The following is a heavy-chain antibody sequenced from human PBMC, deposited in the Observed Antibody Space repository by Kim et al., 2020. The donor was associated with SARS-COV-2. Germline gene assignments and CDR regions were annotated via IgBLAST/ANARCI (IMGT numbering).Heavy chain of an antibody. Sequence: ASVKVSCKASGYTFNDYYMQWVRQAPGQGLEWMGGINLRNGGTDYAQKFQGRVTMTRDTSITTAFMELSRLISDDTAVYYCATERRFWSVTGSWGQGTLVTVSS. CDR3: ATERRFWSVTGS. V-gene: IGHV1-2*02. D-gene: IGHD3-3*01. CDR2: INLRNGGT. J-gene: IGHJ5*02. CDR1: GYTFNDYY.